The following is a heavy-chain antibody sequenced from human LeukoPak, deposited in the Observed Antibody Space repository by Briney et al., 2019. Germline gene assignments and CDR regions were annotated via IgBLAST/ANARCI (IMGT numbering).Heavy chain of an antibody. Sequence: RASVKVSCKASGYTFTGYYMHWVRQAPGQGLEWMGRINPNSGGTNYAQKFQGRVTMTRDTSISTACMELSRLRSDDTAVYYCARVPSQWLVQYYFDYWGQGTLVTVSS. CDR1: GYTFTGYY. J-gene: IGHJ4*02. V-gene: IGHV1-2*06. D-gene: IGHD6-19*01. CDR2: INPNSGGT. CDR3: ARVPSQWLVQYYFDY.